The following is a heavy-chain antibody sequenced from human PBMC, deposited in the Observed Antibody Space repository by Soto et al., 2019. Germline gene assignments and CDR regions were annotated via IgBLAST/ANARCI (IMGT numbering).Heavy chain of an antibody. D-gene: IGHD6-19*01. Sequence: GGSLRLSCAASGFTFSSYSMNWGRQAPGKGLEWISSIRSSSSYIYYADSVKGRFTISRDNAKNSLYLQMNSLRAEDTAVYYCARDSPKAPYSSGQPEFDCWGQGTLVTVSS. J-gene: IGHJ4*02. CDR2: IRSSSSYI. CDR3: ARDSPKAPYSSGQPEFDC. V-gene: IGHV3-21*01. CDR1: GFTFSSYS.